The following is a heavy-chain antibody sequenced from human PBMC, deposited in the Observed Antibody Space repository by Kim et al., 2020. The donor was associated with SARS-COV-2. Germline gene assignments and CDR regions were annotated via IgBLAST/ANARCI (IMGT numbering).Heavy chain of an antibody. CDR2: ISGSGDST. J-gene: IGHJ4*03. Sequence: GGSLRLSCAASGFTFSSYAMSWVHQAPGKGLEWVSTISGSGDSTYNGDSVQGRFTISRDNSKNTLHLQMSSLRAEDTAVYFCAQGRGYCTGGSCYSDYWG. V-gene: IGHV3-23*01. CDR1: GFTFSSYA. CDR3: AQGRGYCTGGSCYSDY. D-gene: IGHD2-8*02.